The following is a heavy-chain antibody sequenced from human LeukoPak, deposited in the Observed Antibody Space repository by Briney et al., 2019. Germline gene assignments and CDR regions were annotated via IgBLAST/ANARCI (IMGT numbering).Heavy chain of an antibody. D-gene: IGHD2-15*01. CDR3: ARDVVAATQTFSYGMDV. Sequence: GGSLRLSGAASGFSFSSFGIHWVRQSPGKGLEWVAIVWYDGSNKHYADSVKGRFTISRDNSKNTLYLQMNSLRAEDTAVYYCARDVVAATQTFSYGMDVWGQGTTVTVSS. V-gene: IGHV3-33*01. CDR1: GFSFSSFG. CDR2: VWYDGSNK. J-gene: IGHJ6*02.